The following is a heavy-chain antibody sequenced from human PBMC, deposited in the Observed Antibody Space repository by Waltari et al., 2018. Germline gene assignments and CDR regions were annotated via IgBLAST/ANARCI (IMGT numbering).Heavy chain of an antibody. Sequence: QVQLQESGPGLVKPSQTLSLTCTVSGSSISSGGYYWSWIRQHPGKGLEWLGYIYHSGSTYDNPSRKSLVTISVDTSKNQFSLKLSAVTAADTAVYYCARVGETRDYFDYWGQGTLVTVSS. J-gene: IGHJ4*02. D-gene: IGHD1-26*01. V-gene: IGHV4-31*01. CDR3: ARVGETRDYFDY. CDR2: IYHSGST. CDR1: GSSISSGGYY.